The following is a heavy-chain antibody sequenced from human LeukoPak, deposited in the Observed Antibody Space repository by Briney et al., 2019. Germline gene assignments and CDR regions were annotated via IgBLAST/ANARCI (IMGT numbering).Heavy chain of an antibody. V-gene: IGHV3-11*03. CDR3: ARPHRDGYPRYYFDY. Sequence: KTGGSLRLSCAASGFTFSNYAMSWVRQAPGKGLEWVSYISSSSSYTNYADSVKGRFTISRDNAKNSLYLQMNSLRAEDTAVYYCARPHRDGYPRYYFDYWGQGTLVTVSS. CDR1: GFTFSNYA. J-gene: IGHJ4*02. D-gene: IGHD5-24*01. CDR2: ISSSSSYT.